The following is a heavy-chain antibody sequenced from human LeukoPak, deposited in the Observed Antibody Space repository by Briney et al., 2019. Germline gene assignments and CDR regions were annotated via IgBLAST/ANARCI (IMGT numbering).Heavy chain of an antibody. CDR3: ARDQGYYGSGSTDS. Sequence: GGSLRLSCAASGFTFSSYSMNWVRQAPGKGLEWVSYISSSSSTIYYADSVKGRFTISRDNAKNSLYLQMNSRRAEDTAVYYCARDQGYYGSGSTDSWGQGTLVTVSS. CDR2: ISSSSSTI. J-gene: IGHJ5*02. D-gene: IGHD3-10*01. CDR1: GFTFSSYS. V-gene: IGHV3-48*01.